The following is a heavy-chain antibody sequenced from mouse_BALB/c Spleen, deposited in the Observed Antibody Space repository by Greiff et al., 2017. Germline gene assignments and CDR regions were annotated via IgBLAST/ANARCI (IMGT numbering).Heavy chain of an antibody. CDR1: GFNIKDTY. D-gene: IGHD1-1*01. V-gene: IGHV14-3*02. CDR3: ARLGLRSYFDY. J-gene: IGHJ2*01. Sequence: VQLQQSGAELVKPGASVKLSCTASGFNIKDTYKHWVKQRPEQGLEWIGRIDPANGNTKYDPKFQGKATITADTSSNTAYLQLSSLTSEDTAVYYCARLGLRSYFDYWGQGTTLTVSS. CDR2: IDPANGNT.